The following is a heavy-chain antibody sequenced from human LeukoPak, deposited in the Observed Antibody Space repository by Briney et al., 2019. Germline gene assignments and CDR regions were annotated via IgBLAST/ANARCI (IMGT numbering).Heavy chain of an antibody. Sequence: GGSLRLSCAASGFTFDDYAVHWVRQAPGKGLEWVSGISWNSGSIGYADSVKGRFTISRDNAKNSLYLQMNSLRAEDTALYYCAKDSSSSSYYFDYWGQGTLVTVSS. V-gene: IGHV3-9*01. CDR1: GFTFDDYA. D-gene: IGHD6-13*01. J-gene: IGHJ4*02. CDR3: AKDSSSSSYYFDY. CDR2: ISWNSGSI.